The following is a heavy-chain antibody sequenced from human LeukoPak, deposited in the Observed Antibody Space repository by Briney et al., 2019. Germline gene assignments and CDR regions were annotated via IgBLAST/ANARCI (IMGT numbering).Heavy chain of an antibody. CDR2: IFHSGST. CDR3: ARVLSGSNFDS. Sequence: PSETLSLTCVVSGGSITSNNWWGWVRQPPGKGLEWIGEIFHSGSTNYNPSLKSRVTISVDKSKNEFSLRLSSVTAADTAVYYCARVLSGSNFDSWGHGTLVTVSS. J-gene: IGHJ4*01. D-gene: IGHD3-22*01. CDR1: GGSITSNNW. V-gene: IGHV4-4*02.